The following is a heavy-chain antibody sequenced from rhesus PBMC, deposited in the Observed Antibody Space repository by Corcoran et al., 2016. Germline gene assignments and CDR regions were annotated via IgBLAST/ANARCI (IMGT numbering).Heavy chain of an antibody. J-gene: IGHJ4*01. CDR1: GGSISSNY. CDR3: ARGTIAAGLPLSFDY. V-gene: IGHV4-160*01. Sequence: QVQLQESGPGLVKPSETLSLTCAVSGGSISSNYWSRTRQPPGKGLEWIKYIYGSSGSTYDNPSLKSRVTYSTDTSKNQCSLKLSSVTAADTAVYYCARGTIAAGLPLSFDYWGQGVLVTVSS. D-gene: IGHD6-13*01. CDR2: IYGSSGST.